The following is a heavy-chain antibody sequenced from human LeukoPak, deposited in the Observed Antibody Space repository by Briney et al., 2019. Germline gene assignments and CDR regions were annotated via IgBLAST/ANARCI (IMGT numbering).Heavy chain of an antibody. Sequence: PGGSLRLSCTASGFTFGDYVMSWVGQAPGKGLEGVGFIRSKAYGGTTEYAASVKGRFTSSRDDSKSIAYLQMNSLKTEDTAVYYCTRDPLHCSSTSCPGGYYFDYWGQGTLVTVSS. D-gene: IGHD2-2*01. CDR3: TRDPLHCSSTSCPGGYYFDY. J-gene: IGHJ4*02. V-gene: IGHV3-49*04. CDR2: IRSKAYGGTT. CDR1: GFTFGDYV.